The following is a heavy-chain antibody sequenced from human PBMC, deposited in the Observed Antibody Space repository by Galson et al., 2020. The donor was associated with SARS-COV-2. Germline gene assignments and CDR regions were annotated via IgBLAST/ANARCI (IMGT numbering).Heavy chain of an antibody. CDR2: IYYSGST. J-gene: IGHJ3*02. Sequence: SETLSLTCTVSGCSISSYYWRWIRQPPGKGLEWIGYIYYSGSTNYNPSLKSRVTISVDTSKNQFSLKLSSVTAADTAVYYCAILGLLDDYDSSGYYYVPDAVDIWGQGTMVTVSS. V-gene: IGHV4-59*08. D-gene: IGHD3-22*01. CDR1: GCSISSYY. CDR3: AILGLLDDYDSSGYYYVPDAVDI.